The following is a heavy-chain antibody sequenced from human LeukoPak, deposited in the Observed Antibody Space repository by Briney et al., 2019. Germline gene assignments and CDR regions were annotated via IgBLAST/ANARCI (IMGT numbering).Heavy chain of an antibody. D-gene: IGHD1-14*01. CDR1: GGPISSGGYS. Sequence: SETLSLTCAVSGGPISSGGYSWSWIRQPPGKGLEWIGYIYHSGSTYYNPSLKSRVTISVDRSKNQFSLKLSSVTAADTAVYYCAREGRIGHFQHWGQGTLVTVSS. J-gene: IGHJ1*01. CDR3: AREGRIGHFQH. V-gene: IGHV4-30-2*01. CDR2: IYHSGST.